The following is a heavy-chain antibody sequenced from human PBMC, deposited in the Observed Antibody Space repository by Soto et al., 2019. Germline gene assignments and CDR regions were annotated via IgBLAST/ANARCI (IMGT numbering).Heavy chain of an antibody. CDR1: GFTFTTYG. CDR3: VKGTERDYYDSGGLV. V-gene: IGHV3-30*03. D-gene: IGHD3-22*01. Sequence: QVHLVESGGGVVQPGKSLRLSCAASGFTFTTYGMHWVRQTPGEGLEWVAMMSYDGTKKDYADSVQGRFTISRDTSRNTLYLQLNGLRPGDTAVYYCVKGTERDYYDSGGLVWGQGTLVTVSS. J-gene: IGHJ4*02. CDR2: MSYDGTKK.